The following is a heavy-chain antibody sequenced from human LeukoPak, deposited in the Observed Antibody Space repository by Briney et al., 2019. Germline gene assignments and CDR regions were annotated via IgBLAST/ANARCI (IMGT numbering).Heavy chain of an antibody. CDR3: ERDQNWNDEGDY. Sequence: GGSLRLSGAAAGFTFSDYYRSWIRQAPGKGLEWVSYISSSGSTIYYADSVKGRFTIYRDNAKNSLYLQMNSLRAEDTAVYYCERDQNWNDEGDYWGQGTLVTVSS. CDR1: GFTFSDYY. V-gene: IGHV3-11*04. CDR2: ISSSGSTI. J-gene: IGHJ4*02. D-gene: IGHD1-1*01.